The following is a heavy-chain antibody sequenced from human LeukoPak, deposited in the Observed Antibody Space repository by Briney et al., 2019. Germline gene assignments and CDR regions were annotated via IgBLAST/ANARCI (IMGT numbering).Heavy chain of an antibody. J-gene: IGHJ4*02. CDR1: GYSINSGYD. V-gene: IGHV4-59*01. Sequence: SETLSPTCAVSGYSINSGYDWGWVRQPPGKGLEWIGYIYYSGSTNYNPSLKSRVTISVDTSKNQFSLNLSSVTAADTAVYYCARGDGYNTFDYWGQGTLVTVSS. CDR2: IYYSGST. CDR3: ARGDGYNTFDY. D-gene: IGHD5-24*01.